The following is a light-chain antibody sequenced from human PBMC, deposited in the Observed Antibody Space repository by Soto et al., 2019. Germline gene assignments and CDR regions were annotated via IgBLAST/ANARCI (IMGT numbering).Light chain of an antibody. CDR2: INSDGSH. Sequence: QSVLTQSPSVSASLGASVRLTCTLNSGHSSNSIAWHQQQPEKGPRYLMKINSDGSHNKGDGIPDRFSGSSSGAERYLTISSLQSDDEADYYCQTWGTGIRVFGGGTKVTVL. V-gene: IGLV4-69*01. CDR1: SGHSSNS. J-gene: IGLJ3*02. CDR3: QTWGTGIRV.